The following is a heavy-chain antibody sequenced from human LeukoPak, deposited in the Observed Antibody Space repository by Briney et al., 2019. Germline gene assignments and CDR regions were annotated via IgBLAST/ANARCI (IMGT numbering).Heavy chain of an antibody. CDR2: IYHSGST. Sequence: GSLRLSCAASGFTFSSYWMSWVRQAPGKGLEWIGSIYHSGSTYYNPSLKSRVTISVDTSKNQFSLKLSSVTAADTAVYYCASATCSGGSCNAFDIWGQGTMVTVSS. CDR1: GFTFSSYW. CDR3: ASATCSGGSCNAFDI. V-gene: IGHV4-38-2*01. J-gene: IGHJ3*02. D-gene: IGHD2-15*01.